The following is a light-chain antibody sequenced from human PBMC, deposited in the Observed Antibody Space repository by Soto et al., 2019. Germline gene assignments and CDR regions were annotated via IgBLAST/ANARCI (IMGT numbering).Light chain of an antibody. CDR1: QYVSGSY. J-gene: IGKJ4*01. CDR2: GAS. V-gene: IGKV3-20*01. CDR3: QQYGSPPLT. Sequence: VLTQSPGTLSLSPGERATLFCRASQYVSGSYLAWYQQKPGQAPRLLIYGASTRATGIPDRFSGGGSETDFTLTISRLEPEDFAVYYCQQYGSPPLTFGGGTKVDSK.